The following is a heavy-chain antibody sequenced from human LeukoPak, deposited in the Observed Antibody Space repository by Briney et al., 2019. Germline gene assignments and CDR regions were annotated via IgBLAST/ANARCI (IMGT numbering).Heavy chain of an antibody. CDR3: AKGQMPSYSSSLDY. CDR1: GFTFDDYA. J-gene: IGHJ4*02. Sequence: GGSLRLSCAASGFTFDDYAMHWVRQAPGKGLEWVSGISWNSGSIGYADSVKGRFTISRDNAKNSLYLQMNSLRAGDTALYYCAKGQMPSYSSSLDYWGQGTLVTVSS. CDR2: ISWNSGSI. V-gene: IGHV3-9*01. D-gene: IGHD6-13*01.